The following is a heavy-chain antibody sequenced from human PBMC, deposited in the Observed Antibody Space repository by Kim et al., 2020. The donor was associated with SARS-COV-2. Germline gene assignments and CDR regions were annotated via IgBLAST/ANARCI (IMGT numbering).Heavy chain of an antibody. CDR3: ASSYYYDSSGYYYYFDL. V-gene: IGHV1-69*13. Sequence: SVKVSCKASGGTFSSYAISWVRQAPGQGLEWMGGIIPIFGTANYAQKFQGRVTITADESTSTAYMELSSLRSEDMAVYYCASSYYYDSSGYYYYFDLWGRGTLVTVSS. J-gene: IGHJ2*01. D-gene: IGHD3-22*01. CDR2: IIPIFGTA. CDR1: GGTFSSYA.